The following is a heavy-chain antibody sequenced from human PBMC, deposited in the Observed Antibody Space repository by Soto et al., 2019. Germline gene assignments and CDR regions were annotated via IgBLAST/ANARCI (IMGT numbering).Heavy chain of an antibody. V-gene: IGHV3-74*01. CDR2: IKTDGSST. D-gene: IGHD5-18*01. CDR3: AKREGNTYGLFH. Sequence: EVQLVQSGGGLVQPGGSRRLSCAASGFRFSDSWLHWVRQPPGKGLEWFSRIKTDGSSTDYADSVKGRFTISRDNANSTLYMQMNSLSAEDTAVYYCAKREGNTYGLFHWGQGTLVTVSS. CDR1: GFRFSDSW. J-gene: IGHJ4*02.